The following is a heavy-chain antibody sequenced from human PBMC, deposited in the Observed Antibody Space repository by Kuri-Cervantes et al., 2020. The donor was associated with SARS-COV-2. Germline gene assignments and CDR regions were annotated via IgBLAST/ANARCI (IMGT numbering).Heavy chain of an antibody. J-gene: IGHJ4*02. CDR1: GYSISSGYY. V-gene: IGHV4-38-2*01. CDR2: IYHSGST. Sequence: GSLRLSCAVSGYSISSGYYWGWIRQPPGKGLEWIGSIYHSGSTYYNPSLKSRVTISVDTSKNQFSLKLSSVTAADTAVYYCARVSGSYRMGSSRDLYYFDYWGQGTLVTVSS. D-gene: IGHD1-26*01. CDR3: ARVSGSYRMGSSRDLYYFDY.